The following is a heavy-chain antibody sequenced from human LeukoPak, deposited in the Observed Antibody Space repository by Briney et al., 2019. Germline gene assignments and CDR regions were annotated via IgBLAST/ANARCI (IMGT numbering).Heavy chain of an antibody. CDR3: ARCDFAVPGGHY. V-gene: IGHV3-7*01. D-gene: IGHD6-19*01. Sequence: GGSLRLSCAASGFSLSTYWMSWVRQAPGKGLEWVANIKQDGSEKYYVDSVEGRFTISRDNAKNSLHLQMNSLRAEDTAVYYCARCDFAVPGGHYWGQGILVTVFS. J-gene: IGHJ4*02. CDR2: IKQDGSEK. CDR1: GFSLSTYW.